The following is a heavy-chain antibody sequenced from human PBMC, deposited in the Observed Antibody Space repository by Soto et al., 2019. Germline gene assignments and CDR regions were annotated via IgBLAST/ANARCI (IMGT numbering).Heavy chain of an antibody. Sequence: GGSLRFSCTASSFTLDEYAMHLVRQAPGKGLECVSSISLNSGRKVDADSVKGRFTVSRDNAKNSLYLQMNSLRPEDTAIYYCLKMDLRFVDWSHFDARGLGTFVTVSS. J-gene: IGHJ4*02. CDR3: LKMDLRFVDWSHFDA. V-gene: IGHV3-9*01. CDR1: SFTLDEYA. CDR2: ISLNSGRK. D-gene: IGHD3-3*01.